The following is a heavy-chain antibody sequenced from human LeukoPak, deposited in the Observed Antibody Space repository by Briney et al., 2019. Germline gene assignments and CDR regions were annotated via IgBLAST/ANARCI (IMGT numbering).Heavy chain of an antibody. D-gene: IGHD1-1*01. J-gene: IGHJ6*02. V-gene: IGHV2-70*11. CDR3: ARSTRDYFYNYGMDV. Sequence: SGPALVRPTQTLTLTCTFSGFSLTTSGMCVTWVRQPPGKALGWLARIDWDDDEYYNTSLKTRLTISKDTSKNQVVLTMTNMDPVDTATYYCARSTRDYFYNYGMDVWGRGTTVTVSS. CDR1: GFSLTTSGMC. CDR2: IDWDDDE.